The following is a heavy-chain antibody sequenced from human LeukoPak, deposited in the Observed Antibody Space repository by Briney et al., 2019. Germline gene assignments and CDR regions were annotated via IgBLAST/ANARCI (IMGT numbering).Heavy chain of an antibody. J-gene: IGHJ3*02. Sequence: PGGSLRLSCAASGFTFSTYIMNWVRQAPGKGLEWVSSISSSSDYIYYVDSVKGRFTISRDNAKNSLYLQMNSLRAEDTAVYYCAKFDSSGWYSAFDIWGQGTMVTVSS. CDR1: GFTFSTYI. CDR3: AKFDSSGWYSAFDI. V-gene: IGHV3-21*04. CDR2: ISSSSDYI. D-gene: IGHD6-19*01.